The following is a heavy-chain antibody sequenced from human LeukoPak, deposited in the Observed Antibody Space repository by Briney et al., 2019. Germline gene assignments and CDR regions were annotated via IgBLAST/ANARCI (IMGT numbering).Heavy chain of an antibody. J-gene: IGHJ3*02. V-gene: IGHV1-69*05. CDR3: AREVVVPAAIRNAFDI. CDR2: IMPIFGTA. Sequence: SVKVSCKASGGTFSSYAISWVRQAPGQGREWMGGIMPIFGTANYAQKFQGRVTITTDESTSTAYMELSSLRSEDTAVYYCAREVVVPAAIRNAFDIWGQGTMVTVSS. D-gene: IGHD2-2*01. CDR1: GGTFSSYA.